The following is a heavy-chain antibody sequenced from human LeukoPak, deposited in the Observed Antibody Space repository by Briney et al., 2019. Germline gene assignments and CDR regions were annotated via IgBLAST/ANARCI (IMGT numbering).Heavy chain of an antibody. CDR2: ISAYNGKT. Sequence: ASVKVSCKASGYTFTSYGISWVRQAPGQGLEWMGWISAYNGKTNYAQKLQGRVTMTTETSTSTAYMELRSLRSDDTAVYYCGRGGRYSSSWYGPFSRDEYFDYWGQGTLVTVAS. CDR1: GYTFTSYG. J-gene: IGHJ4*02. CDR3: GRGGRYSSSWYGPFSRDEYFDY. V-gene: IGHV1-18*01. D-gene: IGHD6-13*01.